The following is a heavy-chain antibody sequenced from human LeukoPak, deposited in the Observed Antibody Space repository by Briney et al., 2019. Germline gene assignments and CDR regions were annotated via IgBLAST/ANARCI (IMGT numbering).Heavy chain of an antibody. CDR2: FYSGGST. CDR3: ARSQRFAGAPGYYYYGMDV. Sequence: PGRSLRLSCAASGFTVSSNYMTWVRQAPGKGLEWVSVFYSGGSTYYADSVKGRFIISRDNSKNTLYLQMNSLRAEDTAVYYCARSQRFAGAPGYYYYGMDVWGQGTTVTVSS. CDR1: GFTVSSNY. V-gene: IGHV3-66*01. D-gene: IGHD3-16*01. J-gene: IGHJ6*02.